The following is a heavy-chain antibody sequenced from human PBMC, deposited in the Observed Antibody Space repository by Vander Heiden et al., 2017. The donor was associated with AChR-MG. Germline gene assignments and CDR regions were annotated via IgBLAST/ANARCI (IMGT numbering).Heavy chain of an antibody. V-gene: IGHV3-53*01. D-gene: IGHD5-18*01. CDR1: VFTVRSNY. CDR2: IYSGGST. CDR3: SGAQAMVFDY. Sequence: EVQLVESGGGLTQPGGSLRPPCAAPVFTVRSNYMSWVRQAPGKGLEWVSVIYSGGSTYYADSVKGRFTISRDNSKNTLYLKMNSLRAEDTAVYYCSGAQAMVFDYWGQGTLVTVSS. J-gene: IGHJ4*02.